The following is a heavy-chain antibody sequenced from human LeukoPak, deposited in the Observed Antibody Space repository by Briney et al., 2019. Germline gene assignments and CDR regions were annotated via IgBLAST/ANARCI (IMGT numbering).Heavy chain of an antibody. CDR3: ARHGPPRAGWGRKYYYMDV. CDR2: FYHGGST. J-gene: IGHJ6*03. CDR1: GYSISTGYY. V-gene: IGHV4-38-2*02. D-gene: IGHD3-16*01. Sequence: SETLSLTCTVSGYSISTGYYWDWIRPPPGKGLEWIGTFYHGGSTYYNPSLKSRVTISVDTSKNQFSLNLTSVTAADTAVYYCARHGPPRAGWGRKYYYMDVWGKGTTVTISS.